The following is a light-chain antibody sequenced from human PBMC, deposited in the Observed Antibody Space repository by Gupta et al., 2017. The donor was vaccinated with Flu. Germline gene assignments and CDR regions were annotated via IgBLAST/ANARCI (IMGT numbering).Light chain of an antibody. CDR3: QQSDNMPWT. J-gene: IGKJ1*01. CDR2: GAS. Sequence: DIQMTQSPSSLSASVGDRVTITCRASENISSYLSWFQQKPGKAPNLLIYGASSLQIGAPSRFSGSGYGTDFTLTISSLQREDFATYYCQQSDNMPWTFGQGTKVETK. CDR1: ENISSY. V-gene: IGKV1-39*01.